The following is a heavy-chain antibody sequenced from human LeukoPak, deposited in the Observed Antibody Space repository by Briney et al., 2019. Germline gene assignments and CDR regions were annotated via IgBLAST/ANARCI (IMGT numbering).Heavy chain of an antibody. CDR2: IYSGGGT. CDR3: ARVGDSDDYYYGMDV. Sequence: PGGSLRLSCAAPGFTFSSNWMHWVRQAPGKGLEWVSVIYSGGGTYYADSVKGRFTISRDNSKNTLYLQMNSLRAEDTAVYYCARVGDSDDYYYGMDVWGQGTTVTVSS. J-gene: IGHJ6*02. CDR1: GFTFSSNW. V-gene: IGHV3-66*01. D-gene: IGHD4-17*01.